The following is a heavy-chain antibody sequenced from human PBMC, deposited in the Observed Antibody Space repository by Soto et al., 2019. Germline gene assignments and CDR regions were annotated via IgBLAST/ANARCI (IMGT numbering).Heavy chain of an antibody. CDR1: EFTFSSYA. CDR3: AKDQTGRDWFDP. J-gene: IGHJ5*02. D-gene: IGHD1-1*01. Sequence: GGSLRLSCAASEFTFSSYAMSWVRQAPGKGLEWVSAISGSGGSTYYADSVKGRFTISRENSKNTLYLQMNSLRAEDTAVYYCAKDQTGRDWFDPWGQGTLVTVSS. V-gene: IGHV3-23*01. CDR2: ISGSGGST.